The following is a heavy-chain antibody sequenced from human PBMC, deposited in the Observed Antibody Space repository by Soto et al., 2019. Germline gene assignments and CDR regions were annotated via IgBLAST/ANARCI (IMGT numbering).Heavy chain of an antibody. V-gene: IGHV1-18*04. CDR2: ISAYNGHT. CDR3: ARVSLGLQWLPFSMDV. D-gene: IGHD6-19*01. Sequence: ASVKVSCKASGYTFTSYGISWVRQAPGQGLEWMGWISAYNGHTNYAQKLQGRVIMTTDTSTSTAYMELRSLKSDDTAVYYCARVSLGLQWLPFSMDVWGQGTTVTISS. CDR1: GYTFTSYG. J-gene: IGHJ6*02.